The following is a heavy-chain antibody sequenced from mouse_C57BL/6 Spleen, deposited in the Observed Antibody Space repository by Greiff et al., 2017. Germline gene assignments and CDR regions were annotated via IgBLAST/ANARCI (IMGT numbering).Heavy chain of an antibody. J-gene: IGHJ4*01. CDR2: INPNNGGT. Sequence: VQLQQSGPELVKPGASVKIPCKASGYTFTDYNMDWVKQSHGKSLEWIGDINPNNGGTIYNQKFKGKATLTVDKSSSTAYMELRSLTSEDTAVYYCARGPLITTVVATRAMDYWGQGTSVTVSS. D-gene: IGHD1-1*01. V-gene: IGHV1-18*01. CDR3: ARGPLITTVVATRAMDY. CDR1: GYTFTDYN.